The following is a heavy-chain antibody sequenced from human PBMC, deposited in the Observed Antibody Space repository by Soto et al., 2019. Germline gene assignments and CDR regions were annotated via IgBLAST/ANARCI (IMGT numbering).Heavy chain of an antibody. D-gene: IGHD3-3*01. V-gene: IGHV4-59*01. CDR2: IYYSGST. Sequence: PSETLSLTCTVSRGSISSYSWSWIRQPPGKGLEWIGYIYYSGSTNYNPSLKSRVTISVDTSKNQFSLKLSSVTAADTAVYYCARGAARITIFSQQLTKCDPWGQGTLVTVS. J-gene: IGHJ5*02. CDR1: RGSISSYS. CDR3: ARGAARITIFSQQLTKCDP.